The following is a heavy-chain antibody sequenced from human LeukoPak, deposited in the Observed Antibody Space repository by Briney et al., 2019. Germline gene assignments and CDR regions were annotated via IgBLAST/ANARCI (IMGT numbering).Heavy chain of an antibody. Sequence: SETLSLTCTVSGGSISSYYWSWIRQPPGKGLEWIGYIYYSGSTNYNPSLKSRVTISVDTSKNQFSLKLSSVTTADTAVYYCAGVPAAHYYYGMDVWGQGTTVTVSS. CDR1: GGSISSYY. J-gene: IGHJ6*02. CDR2: IYYSGST. V-gene: IGHV4-59*08. D-gene: IGHD2-2*01. CDR3: AGVPAAHYYYGMDV.